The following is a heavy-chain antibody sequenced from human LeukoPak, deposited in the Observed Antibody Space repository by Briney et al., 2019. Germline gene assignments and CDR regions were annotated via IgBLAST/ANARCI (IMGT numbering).Heavy chain of an antibody. CDR2: ISSSGSTI. CDR3: AKVRWDNSGWYYLDS. CDR1: GFTFISYE. V-gene: IGHV3-48*03. J-gene: IGHJ4*02. Sequence: GGSLRLSCAASGFTFISYEMNWVRQAPGKGLEWVSYISSSGSTIYYADSVKGRFTIPRDNAKNSLYLQMNSLRAEDTAVYYCAKVRWDNSGWYYLDSWGQGTLVTVSS. D-gene: IGHD6-19*01.